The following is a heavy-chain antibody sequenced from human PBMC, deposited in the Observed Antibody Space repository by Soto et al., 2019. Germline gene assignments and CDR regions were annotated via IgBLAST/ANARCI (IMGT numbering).Heavy chain of an antibody. CDR1: GGSISNYY. CDR3: ARGDYYDRNGPFSDAFDV. CDR2: IYYSGST. V-gene: IGHV4-59*01. D-gene: IGHD3-22*01. Sequence: SETLSLTCTVSGGSISNYYWNWIRQPPGKGPEWIGYIYYSGSTKYNPSLKSRVTISVDTSKDQFSLKLSSVTAADTAVYYCARGDYYDRNGPFSDAFDVWGQGTMVTVSS. J-gene: IGHJ3*01.